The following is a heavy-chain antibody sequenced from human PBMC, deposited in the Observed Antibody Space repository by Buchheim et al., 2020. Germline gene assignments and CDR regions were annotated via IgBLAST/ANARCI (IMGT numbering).Heavy chain of an antibody. D-gene: IGHD6-6*01. Sequence: EVQLVESGGGLVQPGGSLRLSCAASGLTVSSNYMSWVRQAPGKGLEWVSVSYSCGRTYYADSVKGRFTISRDNSKNTRYLQMNSLRAEDTAVYYCARDRRYYGMDVWGQGTT. CDR1: GLTVSSNY. CDR2: SYSCGRT. CDR3: ARDRRYYGMDV. J-gene: IGHJ6*02. V-gene: IGHV3-66*01.